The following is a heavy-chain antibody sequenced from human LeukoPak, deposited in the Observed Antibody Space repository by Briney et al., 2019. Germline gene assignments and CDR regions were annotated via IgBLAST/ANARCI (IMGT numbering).Heavy chain of an antibody. CDR1: GFTFSSYA. Sequence: GGSLRLSCSASGFTFSSYATHWVRRAPGKGLEYVSAISSNGGSTYYADSVKGRFTISRDNSKNALYFQMSSLRAEDTAVYYCVKSQSSKAVAGRSFDYWGQGTLVTVSS. CDR2: ISSNGGST. V-gene: IGHV3-64D*06. J-gene: IGHJ4*02. D-gene: IGHD6-19*01. CDR3: VKSQSSKAVAGRSFDY.